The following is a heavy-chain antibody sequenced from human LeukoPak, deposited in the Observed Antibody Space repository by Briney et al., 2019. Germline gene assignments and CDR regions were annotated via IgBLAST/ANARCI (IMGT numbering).Heavy chain of an antibody. J-gene: IGHJ5*02. D-gene: IGHD3-3*01. CDR1: GFTFDDYT. V-gene: IGHV3-43*01. CDR3: AKDSRYDFYSWFDP. CDR2: ISWDGGST. Sequence: GSLRLSCAASGFTFDDYTMHWVRQAPGRGLEWVSLISWDGGSTYYADSVKGRFTISRDNSKNSLYLQMNSLRTEDTALYYCAKDSRYDFYSWFDPWGQGTLVTVSS.